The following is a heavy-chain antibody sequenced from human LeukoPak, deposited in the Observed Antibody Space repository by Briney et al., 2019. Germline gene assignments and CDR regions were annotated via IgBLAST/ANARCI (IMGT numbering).Heavy chain of an antibody. D-gene: IGHD1-26*01. Sequence: GGSLRLSCAASGFTFSSYGMHWVRQAPGKGLEWVAFIRYDGSNKYYADSVKGRFTISRDNSKNTLYLQMNSLRAEDTAVYYCAREPRYWAKYMDVWGKGTTVTVSS. CDR1: GFTFSSYG. V-gene: IGHV3-30*02. J-gene: IGHJ6*03. CDR2: IRYDGSNK. CDR3: AREPRYWAKYMDV.